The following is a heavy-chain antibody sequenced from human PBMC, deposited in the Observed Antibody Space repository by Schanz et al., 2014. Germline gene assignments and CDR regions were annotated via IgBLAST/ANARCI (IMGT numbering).Heavy chain of an antibody. CDR3: AKDAPYPFDL. Sequence: EVQLVESGGGLVQPGGSLRLSCAASGFTFSTHAMSWVRQAPGKGLEWVSSISGDHRNTFYADSVKGRFTISRDNSKNTLYLQMNGLRAEDTAIYYCAKDAPYPFDLWGRGTLITVSS. CDR2: ISGDHRNT. CDR1: GFTFSTHA. J-gene: IGHJ2*01. V-gene: IGHV3-23*04.